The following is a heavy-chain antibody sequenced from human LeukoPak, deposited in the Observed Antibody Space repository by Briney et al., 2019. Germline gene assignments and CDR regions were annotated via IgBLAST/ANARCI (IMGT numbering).Heavy chain of an antibody. CDR1: GVSISSGYY. J-gene: IGHJ4*02. CDR2: IYHSGST. Sequence: SETLSLTCSVSGVSISSGYYWGWIRQPPGKGLEWIGSIYHSGSTYYNPSLKSRVTISVDTSKNQFSLKLSSVTAADTAVYYCARANRVSLYYFDYWGQGTLVTVSS. V-gene: IGHV4-38-2*02. CDR3: ARANRVSLYYFDY. D-gene: IGHD5/OR15-5a*01.